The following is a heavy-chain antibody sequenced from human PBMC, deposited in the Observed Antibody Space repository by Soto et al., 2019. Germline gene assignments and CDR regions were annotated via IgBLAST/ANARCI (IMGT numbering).Heavy chain of an antibody. J-gene: IGHJ4*02. CDR2: IIPLLDIA. CDR1: GGTFSNDI. Sequence: SVKVSCKASGGTFSNDIITWVRHAPGQGLEWMGRIIPLLDIANYAQKFQGRVTITADKSTSTAYMELNSLRSEDTAVYYCVRDSPIGSTYSGYDGIDYWGQGTLVTVSS. CDR3: VRDSPIGSTYSGYDGIDY. V-gene: IGHV1-69*04. D-gene: IGHD5-12*01.